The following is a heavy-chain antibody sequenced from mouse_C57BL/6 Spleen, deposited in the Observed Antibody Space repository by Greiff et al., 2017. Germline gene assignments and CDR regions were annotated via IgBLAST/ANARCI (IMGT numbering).Heavy chain of an antibody. CDR2: IWSDGST. CDR1: GFSLTSYG. CDR3: ARQGDYDDGVYFDY. V-gene: IGHV2-6-1*01. D-gene: IGHD2-4*01. J-gene: IGHJ2*01. Sequence: VQLQESGPGLVAPSQSLSITCTVSGFSLTSYGVHWVRQPPGKGLEWLVVIWSDGSTTYNSALKSRLSISKDNSKSQVFLKMNSLQTDDTAMYYCARQGDYDDGVYFDYWGQGTTLTVSS.